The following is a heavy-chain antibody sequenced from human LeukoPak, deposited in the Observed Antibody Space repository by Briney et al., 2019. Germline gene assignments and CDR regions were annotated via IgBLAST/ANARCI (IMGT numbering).Heavy chain of an antibody. CDR3: ARENTAVPGGDC. V-gene: IGHV3-7*01. CDR2: MKQDGSEK. J-gene: IGHJ4*02. CDR1: GFTISNYW. Sequence: PGGSLRLSCAASGFTISNYWISWVRQAPGKGLEWVANMKQDGSEKYYVDSVKGRFTISRDNAKNSVYLQMNSLRAEDTAVYYCARENTAVPGGDCWGQGTLVTVSS. D-gene: IGHD5-18*01.